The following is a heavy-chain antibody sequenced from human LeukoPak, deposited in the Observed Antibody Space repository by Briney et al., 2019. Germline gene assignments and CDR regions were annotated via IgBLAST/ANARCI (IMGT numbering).Heavy chain of an antibody. CDR1: GFTFSSYE. J-gene: IGHJ4*02. Sequence: GGSLRLSCAASGFTFSSYEMNWVRQAPGKGLEWVSYISSSGSTIYYADSVKGRFTISRDNAKNSLYLQMNSLRAEDTAVYYCAREGPRIAVAGTGYFDYWGQGTLVTVSS. CDR3: AREGPRIAVAGTGYFDY. CDR2: ISSSGSTI. D-gene: IGHD6-19*01. V-gene: IGHV3-48*03.